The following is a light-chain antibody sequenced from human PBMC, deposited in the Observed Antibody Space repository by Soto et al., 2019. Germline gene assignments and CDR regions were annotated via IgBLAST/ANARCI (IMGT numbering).Light chain of an antibody. CDR2: GAS. CDR1: QSFSSN. J-gene: IGKJ3*01. CDR3: QQYNNWPYYT. V-gene: IGKV3-15*01. Sequence: EIVMTQSPATLSVSPGERATLSCMASQSFSSNLAWYQQKPGQAPRLLIYGASTRATGIPARFSGSGSGTEFTLTISSLQSEDFAVYYCQQYNNWPYYTFGPGTKVDIK.